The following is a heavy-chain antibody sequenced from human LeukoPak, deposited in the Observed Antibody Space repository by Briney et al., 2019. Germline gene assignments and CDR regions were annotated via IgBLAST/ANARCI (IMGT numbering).Heavy chain of an antibody. CDR1: GGTFSSYA. D-gene: IGHD5-12*01. CDR2: IIPIFGTA. V-gene: IGHV1-69*05. CDR3: ARGGFSGYESAYYYYGMGV. Sequence: ASVKVSCKASGGTFSSYAISWVRQAPGQGLEWMGGIIPIFGTANYAQKFQGRVTITTDESTSTAYMELSSLRSEDTAVYYCARGGFSGYESAYYYYGMGVWGQGTTVTVSS. J-gene: IGHJ6*02.